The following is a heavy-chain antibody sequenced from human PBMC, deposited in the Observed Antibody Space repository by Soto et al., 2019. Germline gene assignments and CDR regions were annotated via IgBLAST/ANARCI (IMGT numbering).Heavy chain of an antibody. Sequence: EVQLVESGGDLVQPGRSLRLSCAASGFTFDDYAIHWVRQVPGKGLEWVSGISWNSGSVGYADSVKGRFTISRDNAKNSLYLQMNSLRAEDTALHYCAKDSTVEANGIGLWYFDLWGRGTLVTVSS. D-gene: IGHD1-1*01. CDR2: ISWNSGSV. CDR3: AKDSTVEANGIGLWYFDL. CDR1: GFTFDDYA. J-gene: IGHJ2*01. V-gene: IGHV3-9*01.